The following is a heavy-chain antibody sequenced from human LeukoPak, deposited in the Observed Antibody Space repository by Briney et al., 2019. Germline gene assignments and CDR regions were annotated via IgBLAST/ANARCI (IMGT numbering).Heavy chain of an antibody. V-gene: IGHV4-59*08. CDR1: GDSISSYY. CDR3: ARRLTTGTNDY. D-gene: IGHD1-7*01. CDR2: IYYTGTT. J-gene: IGHJ4*02. Sequence: PSETLSLTCTVSGDSISSYYWSWIRQPPGKGLEWIGYIYYTGTTNYNPSLKSRLTISVDTSKSQFSLRLRSVTAADTAVYYCARRLTTGTNDYWGQGTLVTVSS.